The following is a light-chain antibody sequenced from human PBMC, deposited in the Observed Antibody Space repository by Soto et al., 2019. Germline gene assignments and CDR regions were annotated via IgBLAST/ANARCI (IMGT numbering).Light chain of an antibody. CDR3: CSYAGTAYV. CDR1: SNDVGSYDL. J-gene: IGLJ1*01. CDR2: EGS. V-gene: IGLV2-23*01. Sequence: QSALTQPASVSGSPGQSITISCTGTSNDVGSYDLVSWYQHHPGKAPKLMIYEGSKRPSGVSNRFSGSKSGNTASLTFSGLQAEDEADYYCCSYAGTAYVFGARTKVTVL.